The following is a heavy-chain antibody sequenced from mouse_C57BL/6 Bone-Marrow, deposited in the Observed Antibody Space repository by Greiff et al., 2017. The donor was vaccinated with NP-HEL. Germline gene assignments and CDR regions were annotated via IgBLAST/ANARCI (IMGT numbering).Heavy chain of an antibody. D-gene: IGHD3-2*02. J-gene: IGHJ3*01. Sequence: QVQLQQPGAELVKPGASVKLSCKASGYTFTSYWMHWVKQRPGQGLEWIGRIHPNSGSTNYNEKFKSKATLTVDKSSSTDYMQLSSLTSEDSAVYYCAKARLRGLAYWGQGTLVTVSA. CDR2: IHPNSGST. V-gene: IGHV1-64*01. CDR3: AKARLRGLAY. CDR1: GYTFTSYW.